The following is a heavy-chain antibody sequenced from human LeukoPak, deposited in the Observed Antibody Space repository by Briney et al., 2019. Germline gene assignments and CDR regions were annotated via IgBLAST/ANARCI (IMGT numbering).Heavy chain of an antibody. CDR1: GYTFTSYD. V-gene: IGHV1-8*03. J-gene: IGHJ5*02. CDR2: MDPNSGNT. CDR3: VRGNGRIQLPFDP. Sequence: ASVKVSCKASGYTFTSYDINWVRQATGQGLEWMGWMDPNSGNTGYAQKFQGRVTITRNTSISTAYMELSSLRSEDTAVYYCVRGNGRIQLPFDPWGQGTLVTVSS. D-gene: IGHD5-18*01.